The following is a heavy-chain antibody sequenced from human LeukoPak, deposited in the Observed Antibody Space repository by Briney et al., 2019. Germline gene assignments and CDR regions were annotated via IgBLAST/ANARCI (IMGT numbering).Heavy chain of an antibody. D-gene: IGHD3-10*01. CDR2: VKSDGSNP. CDR3: AGDIVSGSGSLDY. J-gene: IGHJ4*02. Sequence: GGSLRLSCAASRFSFSNYWMHWVRQAPGKGLVWVSLVKSDGSNPSYADSVKGRFTISRDNAENMLYLQMNTLGAEDTAVYYCAGDIVSGSGSLDYWGQGTLVTVSS. V-gene: IGHV3-74*01. CDR1: RFSFSNYW.